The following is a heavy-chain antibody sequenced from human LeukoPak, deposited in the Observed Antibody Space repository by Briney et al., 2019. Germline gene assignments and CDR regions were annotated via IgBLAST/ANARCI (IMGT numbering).Heavy chain of an antibody. CDR2: IYYSGST. V-gene: IGHV4-31*03. D-gene: IGHD3-10*01. CDR1: GGSISSGGYY. CDR3: ARIYGSGSYYRDYYYGMDV. Sequence: SETLSLTCTVSGGSISSGGYYWSWFRQHPGKGLEWIGYIYYSGSTYYNPSLKSRVTISVDTSKNQFSLKLSSVTAADTAVYYCARIYGSGSYYRDYYYGMDVWGQGTTVTVSS. J-gene: IGHJ6*02.